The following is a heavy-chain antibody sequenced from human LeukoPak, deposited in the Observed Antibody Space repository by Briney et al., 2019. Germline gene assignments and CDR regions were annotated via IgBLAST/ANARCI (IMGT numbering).Heavy chain of an antibody. CDR1: GFTFSSYS. Sequence: PGGSLRLACAASGFTFSSYSMDWVRQAPGEWLEWVSSISRSSSYIYYADSVKGRFTISRDNAKNSLYLQMNSLRAEDTAVYYCARDDSSGYSTLDYWGQGTLVTVSS. V-gene: IGHV3-21*01. CDR2: ISRSSSYI. D-gene: IGHD3-22*01. J-gene: IGHJ4*02. CDR3: ARDDSSGYSTLDY.